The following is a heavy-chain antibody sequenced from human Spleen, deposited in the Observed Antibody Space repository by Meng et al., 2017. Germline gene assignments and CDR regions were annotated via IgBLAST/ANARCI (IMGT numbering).Heavy chain of an antibody. Sequence: QVQLVESGGGLVEPGGSLRLSCIVSGFTFSDYYMSWIRQAPGKGLEWVSSISSSNTYIYYADSVKGRFTISRDNAKNSLYLQMNSLSAADTAVYYCARVAGGGSHRWFDPWGQGTLVTVSS. CDR1: GFTFSDYY. V-gene: IGHV3-11*06. CDR2: ISSSNTYI. J-gene: IGHJ5*02. D-gene: IGHD2-15*01. CDR3: ARVAGGGSHRWFDP.